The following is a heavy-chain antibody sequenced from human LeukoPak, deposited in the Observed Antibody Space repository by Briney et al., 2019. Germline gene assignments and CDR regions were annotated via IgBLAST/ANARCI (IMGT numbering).Heavy chain of an antibody. J-gene: IGHJ4*02. D-gene: IGHD1-26*01. CDR1: GFTFSKYW. CDR3: ARGISGSYYHFDY. V-gene: IGHV3-7*01. CDR2: INQDGSEK. Sequence: PGGSLRLSCAASGFTFSKYWMSWVRQAPGKGLEWVANINQDGSEKFHVDSVKGRFTISRDNSKNTLYLQMNSLRAEDTAVYYCARGISGSYYHFDYWGQGTLVTVSS.